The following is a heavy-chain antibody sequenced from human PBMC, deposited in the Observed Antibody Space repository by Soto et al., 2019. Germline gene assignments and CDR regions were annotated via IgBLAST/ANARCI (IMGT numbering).Heavy chain of an antibody. D-gene: IGHD3-10*01. CDR2: MNPNSGNT. Sequence: ASVKVSCKASGYTFNNYDIHWVRQAPGHGLEWMGWMNPNSGNTGYAQNFRGRVTMTQNTAIGTAYMELSSLRSDDTASYYCTRAYGAETFDFWGQGTRVT. CDR3: TRAYGAETFDF. V-gene: IGHV1-8*02. CDR1: GYTFNNYD. J-gene: IGHJ5*01.